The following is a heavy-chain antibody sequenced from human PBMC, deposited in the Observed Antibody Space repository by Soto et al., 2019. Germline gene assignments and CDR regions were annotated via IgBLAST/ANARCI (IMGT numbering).Heavy chain of an antibody. CDR3: ARVPQRGHNIYSGIMDV. Sequence: WEPLSLTGTVSGGSINTYYWNWIRQPAGKGLEWIGRVFSSGSTSHNPSLNGRVTMSVDMSKSQFSLRLSSVTAADTAVYYCARVPQRGHNIYSGIMDVWGRGSTVTVSS. CDR1: GGSINTYY. V-gene: IGHV4-4*07. CDR2: VFSSGST. D-gene: IGHD3-10*01. J-gene: IGHJ6*02.